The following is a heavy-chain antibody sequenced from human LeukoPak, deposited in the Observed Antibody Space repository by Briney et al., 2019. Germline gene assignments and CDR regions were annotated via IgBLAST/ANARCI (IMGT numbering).Heavy chain of an antibody. Sequence: PGGSLRLSCAASEFTFGAYVMHWVRQAPGKGLEWVSGINWNSGNIAYADSVKGRFTISRDNAKNSLYLQMNSLRDEDTAVYYCARGDYGDYEDAFDIWGQGTMVTVSS. D-gene: IGHD4-17*01. V-gene: IGHV3-9*01. CDR2: INWNSGNI. CDR1: EFTFGAYV. CDR3: ARGDYGDYEDAFDI. J-gene: IGHJ3*02.